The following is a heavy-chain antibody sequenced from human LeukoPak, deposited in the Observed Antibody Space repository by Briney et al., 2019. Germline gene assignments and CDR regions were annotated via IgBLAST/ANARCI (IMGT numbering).Heavy chain of an antibody. CDR3: AKETDCSGGSCYDLSLDYMDV. CDR2: ISGSGGST. D-gene: IGHD2-15*01. CDR1: GFTFSSYA. J-gene: IGHJ6*03. V-gene: IGHV3-23*01. Sequence: GGSLRLSCAASGFTFSSYAMSWVRQAPGKGLEWVSAISGSGGSTYYADSVKGRFTISRDNSKNTLYLQMNSLRAEDTAVYYCAKETDCSGGSCYDLSLDYMDVWGKGTTVTVSS.